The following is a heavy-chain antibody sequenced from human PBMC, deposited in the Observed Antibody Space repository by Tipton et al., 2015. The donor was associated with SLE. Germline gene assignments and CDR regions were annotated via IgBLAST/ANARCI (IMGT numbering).Heavy chain of an antibody. CDR3: ARGREWNWSPYYMDV. J-gene: IGHJ6*03. V-gene: IGHV4-34*01. CDR1: GGSFNNYH. Sequence: LRLSCEVSGGSFNNYHWSWIRQPPGKGLEWIGEINHSGSTNYNPSLKSRVTLSEDTSKNQFSLSLNSVTTADTAIYYCARGREWNWSPYYMDVWGKGTTVTVSS. CDR2: INHSGST. D-gene: IGHD1-1*01.